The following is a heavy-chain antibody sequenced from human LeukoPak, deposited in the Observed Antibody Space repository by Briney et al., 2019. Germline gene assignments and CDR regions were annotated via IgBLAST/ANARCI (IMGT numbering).Heavy chain of an antibody. CDR2: ISYDGSNK. Sequence: GGSLRLSRAASGFTFSSYAMHWVRQAPGKGLEWVAVISYDGSNKYYADSVKGRFTISRDNSKNTLYLQMNSLRAEDTAVYYCARSNVLMVYAKGGYYFDYWGQGTLVTVSS. CDR1: GFTFSSYA. J-gene: IGHJ4*02. CDR3: ARSNVLMVYAKGGYYFDY. V-gene: IGHV3-30*04. D-gene: IGHD2-8*01.